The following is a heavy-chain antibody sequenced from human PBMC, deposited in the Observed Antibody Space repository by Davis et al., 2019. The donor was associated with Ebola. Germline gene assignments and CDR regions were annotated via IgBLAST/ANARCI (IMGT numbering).Heavy chain of an antibody. D-gene: IGHD4-17*01. CDR1: GFTFSSYW. CDR3: ARVGYGDYLRWFDP. J-gene: IGHJ5*02. CDR2: INSDGSST. V-gene: IGHV3-74*01. Sequence: HTGGSLRLSCAASGFTFSSYWMHWVRQAPGKGLVWVSRINSDGSSTSYADSVKGRFTISRDNAKNTLYLQMNSLRAEDTAVYYCARVGYGDYLRWFDPWGQGTLVTVSS.